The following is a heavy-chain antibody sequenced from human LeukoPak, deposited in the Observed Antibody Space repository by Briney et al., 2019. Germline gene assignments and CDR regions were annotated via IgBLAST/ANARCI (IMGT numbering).Heavy chain of an antibody. Sequence: SETLSLTCTVSGGSISSSSYYWGWIRQPPGKGLEWIGSIYYSGSTYYNPSLKSRVTISVDTSKNQFSLKLSSVTAADTAVYYCARGTSSGYLVYWGQGTLVTVSS. CDR2: IYYSGST. CDR3: ARGTSSGYLVY. CDR1: GGSISSSSYY. J-gene: IGHJ4*02. V-gene: IGHV4-39*07. D-gene: IGHD6-19*01.